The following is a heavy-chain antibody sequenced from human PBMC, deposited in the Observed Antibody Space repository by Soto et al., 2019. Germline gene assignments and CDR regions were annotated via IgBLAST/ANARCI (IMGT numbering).Heavy chain of an antibody. J-gene: IGHJ4*02. D-gene: IGHD1-26*01. V-gene: IGHV1-24*01. Sequence: KAPGKGLEWMGGFDPEDGETIYAQKFRGRVTMTEDTSTDTAYMELSSLRSEDTAVYYCATEAELNRPFDYWGQGTLVTVSS. CDR2: FDPEDGET. CDR3: ATEAELNRPFDY.